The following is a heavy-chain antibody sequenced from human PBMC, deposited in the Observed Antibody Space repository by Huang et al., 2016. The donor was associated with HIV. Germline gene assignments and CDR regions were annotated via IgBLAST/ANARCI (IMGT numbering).Heavy chain of an antibody. CDR3: ARGYSSSWLYN. CDR1: GFSFSSCN. D-gene: IGHD6-13*01. J-gene: IGHJ4*02. Sequence: EEQLVESGGGLVQPGGSLRLSCAASGFSFSSCNMNWVRQAPGKGVEWLSYISEPGRVITYADSVKGRFTVSRDNAKNSLYLQMDSLRAEDTAVYYCARGYSSSWLYNWGQGTLVTVSS. V-gene: IGHV3-48*01. CDR2: ISEPGRVI.